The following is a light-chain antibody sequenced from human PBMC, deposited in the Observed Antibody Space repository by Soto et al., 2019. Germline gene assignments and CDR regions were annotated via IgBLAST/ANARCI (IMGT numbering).Light chain of an antibody. V-gene: IGKV3-20*01. Sequence: EIVLTQSPGTLSLSPGERATLSCRASQSVSNNYLAWYQQKPGQAPRPLIYGASSRATGIPDRFSGSGSGTDFTLTISRLEPEDFAVYYCQQYVSSPRTFGQGTKVDIK. CDR1: QSVSNNY. CDR3: QQYVSSPRT. CDR2: GAS. J-gene: IGKJ1*01.